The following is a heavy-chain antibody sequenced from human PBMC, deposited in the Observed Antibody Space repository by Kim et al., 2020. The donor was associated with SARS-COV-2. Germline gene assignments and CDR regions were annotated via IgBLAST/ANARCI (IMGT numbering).Heavy chain of an antibody. V-gene: IGHV3-23*01. J-gene: IGHJ5*02. Sequence: GGSLRLSCAASGFTFSNYDMNWVRQAPGKGLEWVSNIRDSGTSIYYADSVKGRFTISRDNSKNTLYLQMNSLRDEDTAVYYCVREQYSSSSTNWFDPWGQGTLVSVSS. CDR3: VREQYSSSSTNWFDP. D-gene: IGHD6-6*01. CDR2: IRDSGTSI. CDR1: GFTFSNYD.